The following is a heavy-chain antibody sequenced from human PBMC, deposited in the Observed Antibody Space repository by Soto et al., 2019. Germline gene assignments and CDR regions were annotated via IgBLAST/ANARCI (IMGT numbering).Heavy chain of an antibody. D-gene: IGHD2-21*02. CDR3: ARDMRTTCGGDCYPYY. J-gene: IGHJ4*02. CDR1: GYTFTSYV. CDR2: INAGNGNT. V-gene: IGHV1-3*01. Sequence: GASVKVSCKASGYTFTSYVIHWVRQAPGQRLEWMGWINAGNGNTKYSQKFQGRVTITRDTSASTGYLELSSLRSEDTAVYYCARDMRTTCGGDCYPYYWGQGTLVTVSS.